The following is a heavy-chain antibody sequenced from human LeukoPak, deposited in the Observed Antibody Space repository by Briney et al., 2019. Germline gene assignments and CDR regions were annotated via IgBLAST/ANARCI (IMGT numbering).Heavy chain of an antibody. CDR1: GFPFSPIW. CDR3: ARRSLQVKSGSYYRYFDY. J-gene: IGHJ4*02. Sequence: PGGSLRLSCVASGFPFSPIWMSWVRQPPGKGLEWIGEINHSGSTNYNPSLKSRVTISVDTSKNQFSLKLSSVTAADTAVYYCARRSLQVKSGSYYRYFDYWGQGTLVTVSS. D-gene: IGHD1-26*01. V-gene: IGHV4-34*01. CDR2: INHSGST.